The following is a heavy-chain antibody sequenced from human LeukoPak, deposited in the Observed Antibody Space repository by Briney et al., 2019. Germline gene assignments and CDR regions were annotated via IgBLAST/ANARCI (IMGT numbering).Heavy chain of an antibody. CDR1: GGTFSSYA. V-gene: IGHV1-8*03. CDR3: AGDRIAAENWFDP. CDR2: MNPNSGNT. D-gene: IGHD6-13*01. J-gene: IGHJ5*02. Sequence: ASVKVSCKASGGTFSSYAISWVRQATGQGLEWMGWMNPNSGNTGYAQKFQGRVTITRNTSISTAYMELSSLRSEDTAVYYCAGDRIAAENWFDPWGQGTLVTVSS.